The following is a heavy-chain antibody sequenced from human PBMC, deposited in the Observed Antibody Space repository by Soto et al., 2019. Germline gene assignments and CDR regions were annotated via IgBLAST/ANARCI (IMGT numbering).Heavy chain of an antibody. V-gene: IGHV4-31*03. Sequence: SETLSLTCTVSGGSISSGGYYWSWIRQHPGKGLEWIGYIYYSGSTYYNPSLKSRVTISVDTSKNQFSLKLSSVTAADTAVYYCARGRLRYFDFPYWGQGTLVTVSS. CDR2: IYYSGST. CDR1: GGSISSGGYY. D-gene: IGHD3-9*01. CDR3: ARGRLRYFDFPY. J-gene: IGHJ4*02.